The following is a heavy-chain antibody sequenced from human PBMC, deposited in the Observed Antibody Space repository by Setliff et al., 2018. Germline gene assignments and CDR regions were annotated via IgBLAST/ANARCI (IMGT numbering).Heavy chain of an antibody. CDR3: ARVTGFLYIDV. CDR2: VNYSANA. V-gene: IGHV4-34*01. CDR1: GGSFSAYY. J-gene: IGHJ6*03. D-gene: IGHD3-3*01. Sequence: SETLSLTCAVCGGSFSAYYWSWARQPPGKGLEWIGEVNYSANASHNPSLKSRVTISVDTSKKQFSRQLSSVTAADTAVYYCARVTGFLYIDVWGKGTTVTVSS.